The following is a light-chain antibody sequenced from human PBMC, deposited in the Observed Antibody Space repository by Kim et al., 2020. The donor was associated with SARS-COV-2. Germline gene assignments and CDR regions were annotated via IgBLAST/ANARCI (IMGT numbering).Light chain of an antibody. J-gene: IGLJ3*02. CDR3: QTWDTGIRV. CDR2: VDSNGGH. V-gene: IGLV4-69*01. CDR1: SGHSTYA. Sequence: QPVLTQSPSASASLGASVKLTCTLSSGHSTYAIAWHQQQPEKGPRYLMKVDSNGGHNKGDGIPDRFSGSSSGAERYLTISSLQSEDEADYYCQTWDTGIRVFGGGTEVTVL.